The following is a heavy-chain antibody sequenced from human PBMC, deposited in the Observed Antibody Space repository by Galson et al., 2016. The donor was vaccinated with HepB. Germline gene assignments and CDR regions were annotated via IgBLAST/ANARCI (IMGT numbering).Heavy chain of an antibody. D-gene: IGHD2-15*01. CDR1: GFTFSSYG. J-gene: IGHJ4*02. CDR3: AHRLSHIQNVPIPVVVFDY. V-gene: IGHV3-30*03. CDR2: ISGDGSTA. Sequence: SLRLSCAASGFTFSSYGLHWVRQAPGKGLEWLAVISGDGSTAYYVVSVKGRFTITKDTSNNQVVLTMTNMDPEDTATYYCAHRLSHIQNVPIPVVVFDYWGQGTVVTVSS.